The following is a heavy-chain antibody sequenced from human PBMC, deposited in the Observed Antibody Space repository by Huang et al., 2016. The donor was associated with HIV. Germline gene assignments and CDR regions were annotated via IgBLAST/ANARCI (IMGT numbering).Heavy chain of an antibody. V-gene: IGHV3-48*04. D-gene: IGHD2-15*01. J-gene: IGHJ4*02. CDR3: ARESCSGGTCYLFDF. Sequence: EVQLVESGGGLVQPGTSLRLSCAASGFTFGVFNMNWVRQAPGKGLEWSSYIRSSSNSKLYADSVKGRFTISRDNARNSLYLQLKSLRVEDTAVYYCARESCSGGTCYLFDFWGQGVLVTVSS. CDR1: GFTFGVFN. CDR2: IRSSSNSK.